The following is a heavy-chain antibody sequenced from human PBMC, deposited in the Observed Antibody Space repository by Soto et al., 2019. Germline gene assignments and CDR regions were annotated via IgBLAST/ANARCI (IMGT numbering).Heavy chain of an antibody. CDR2: ISGSGVTT. CDR3: AKGDGSGRLNENDY. Sequence: GSLRLSCEASGFTFKFHSMSWVRQAPGKGPEWVSDISGSGVTTNYADAVKGRFTISRDNSNNTLFLQMDSLRVDDTAVYYCAKGDGSGRLNENDYWGQGTLVTVSS. D-gene: IGHD3-10*01. V-gene: IGHV3-23*01. J-gene: IGHJ4*02. CDR1: GFTFKFHS.